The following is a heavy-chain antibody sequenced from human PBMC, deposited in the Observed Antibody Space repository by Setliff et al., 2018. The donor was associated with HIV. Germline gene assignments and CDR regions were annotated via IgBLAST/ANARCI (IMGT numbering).Heavy chain of an antibody. CDR3: ARILSTTPPKY. V-gene: IGHV3-7*01. J-gene: IGHJ4*02. Sequence: HPGGSLRLSCAASGFTFSGFWMTWVRQAPGEGLEWVANINEDGSEKYYVDSVEGRFTISRDNSQNSLYLQINSLSAEDTAVYYCARILSTTPPKYWGQGSLVTVSS. CDR1: GFTFSGFW. CDR2: INEDGSEK. D-gene: IGHD5-12*01.